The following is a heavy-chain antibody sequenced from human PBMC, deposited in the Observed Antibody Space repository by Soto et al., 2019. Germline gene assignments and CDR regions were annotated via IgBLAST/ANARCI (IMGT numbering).Heavy chain of an antibody. J-gene: IGHJ5*02. D-gene: IGHD3-3*01. Sequence: GGSLRLSCAASGFTFSTYAMSWVRQAPGKGLEWVSVISGSGGGTYYADSVKGRFTISRDNSKNTLYLQMNSLRAEDTAVYYCAKMGSGDFWSGKYNWFDPWGRGTLVTVSS. CDR3: AKMGSGDFWSGKYNWFDP. CDR2: ISGSGGGT. CDR1: GFTFSTYA. V-gene: IGHV3-23*01.